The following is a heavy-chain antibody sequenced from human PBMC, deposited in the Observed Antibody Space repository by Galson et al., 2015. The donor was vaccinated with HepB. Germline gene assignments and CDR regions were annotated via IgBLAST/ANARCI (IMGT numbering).Heavy chain of an antibody. CDR1: GFTFSSYA. D-gene: IGHD2-2*01. V-gene: IGHV3-23*01. CDR2: ISGSGGST. J-gene: IGHJ4*02. Sequence: SLRLSCAASGFTFSSYAMSWVRQAPGKGLEWVSAISGSGGSTYYADSVKGRFTISRDNSKNTLYLQMNSLRAEDTAVYYCAKDGAAQDIVVVPAVFDYWGQGTLVTVSS. CDR3: AKDGAAQDIVVVPAVFDY.